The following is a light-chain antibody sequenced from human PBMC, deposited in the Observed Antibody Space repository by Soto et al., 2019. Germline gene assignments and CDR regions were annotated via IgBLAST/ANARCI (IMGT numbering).Light chain of an antibody. CDR2: TAS. V-gene: IGKV1-5*03. J-gene: IGKJ4*01. CDR3: QQYDGYSGLT. Sequence: DIQLTQPPSTLSASVGDRVTITCRASQSISYWLAWYQQKAGKAPKLLIYTASNLNSGVPSRFSGSGSGTEFTLTIRSLQPDDFATYHCQQYDGYSGLTFGGGTKVEIK. CDR1: QSISYW.